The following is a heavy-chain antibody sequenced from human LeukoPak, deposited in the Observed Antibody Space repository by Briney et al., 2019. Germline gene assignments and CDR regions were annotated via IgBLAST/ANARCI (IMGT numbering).Heavy chain of an antibody. D-gene: IGHD5-18*01. V-gene: IGHV3-30*03. J-gene: IGHJ3*02. Sequence: GGSLRLSCAASGFTVSSNYMSWVRQAPGKGLEWVAVISYDGSNKYYADSVKGRFTISRDNSKNTLYLQMNSLRAEDTAVYYCATHVDTAMAGDDAFDIWGQGTMVTVSS. CDR2: ISYDGSNK. CDR1: GFTVSSNY. CDR3: ATHVDTAMAGDDAFDI.